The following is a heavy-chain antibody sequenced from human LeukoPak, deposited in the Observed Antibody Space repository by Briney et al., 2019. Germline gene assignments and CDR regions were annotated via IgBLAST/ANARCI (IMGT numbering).Heavy chain of an antibody. CDR3: AREWSSDYYDSSGPRAFDI. Sequence: SVKVSCKASGGTFISYAISWVRQAPGQGLEWMGGIIPIFGTANYAQKFQGRVTITADESTSTAYMELSSLRSEDTAVYYCAREWSSDYYDSSGPRAFDIWGQGTMVTVSS. J-gene: IGHJ3*02. V-gene: IGHV1-69*13. CDR2: IIPIFGTA. D-gene: IGHD3-22*01. CDR1: GGTFISYA.